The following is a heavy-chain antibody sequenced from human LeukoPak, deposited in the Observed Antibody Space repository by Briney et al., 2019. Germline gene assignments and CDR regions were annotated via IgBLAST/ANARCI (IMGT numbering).Heavy chain of an antibody. J-gene: IGHJ4*02. CDR1: GGSFSGYY. CDR3: ARGVDIFYYFDY. CDR2: INHSAST. D-gene: IGHD5-24*01. Sequence: SETLSLTCAVYGGSFSGYYWRWIRPPPGNGLEWIGAINHSASTKYNPSLKSQVTISVDTSKNQFSLKLSSVTAADTAVYYCARGVDIFYYFDYWGQGTLVTVSS. V-gene: IGHV4-34*01.